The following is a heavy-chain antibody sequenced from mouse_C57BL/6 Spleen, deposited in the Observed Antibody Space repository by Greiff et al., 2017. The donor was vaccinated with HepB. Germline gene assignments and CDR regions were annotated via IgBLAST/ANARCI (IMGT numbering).Heavy chain of an antibody. D-gene: IGHD2-4*01. CDR1: GYTFTDYY. CDR2: INPNNGGT. J-gene: IGHJ2*01. V-gene: IGHV1-26*01. Sequence: EVQLQQSGPELVKPGASVKISCKASGYTFTDYYMNWVKQSHGKSLEWIGDINPNNGGTSYNQKFKGKATLTVDKSSSTAYMELRSLTSEDSAVYYCARSYGDYDLYYFDYWGQGTTLTVSS. CDR3: ARSYGDYDLYYFDY.